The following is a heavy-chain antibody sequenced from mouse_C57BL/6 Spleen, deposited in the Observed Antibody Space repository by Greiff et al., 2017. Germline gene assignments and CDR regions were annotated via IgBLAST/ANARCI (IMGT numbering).Heavy chain of an antibody. CDR2: IHPNSGST. CDR1: GYTFTSYW. CDR3: ARFDGYYAYVGY. D-gene: IGHD2-3*01. V-gene: IGHV1-64*01. Sequence: VQLQQPGAELVKPGASVKLSCKASGYTFTSYWMHWVKQRPGQGLEWIGMIHPNSGSTNYNEKFKSKATLTVDKSSSTAYMQLSSLTSEDSAVYYCARFDGYYAYVGYWGQGTSVTVSS. J-gene: IGHJ4*01.